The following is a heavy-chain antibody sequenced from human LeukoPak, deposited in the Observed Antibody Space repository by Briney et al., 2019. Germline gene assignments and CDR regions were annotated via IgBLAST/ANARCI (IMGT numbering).Heavy chain of an antibody. D-gene: IGHD2-2*01. Sequence: GESLKISCKGSGYSFTTYWIGWVRQMPGKGLEWMGIIFPGDSETIYSPSFQGQVTIAADKSISTAYLQWSSLKASDTAMYYCARHGSGSTSSGFDYWGQGTLVTVSS. CDR1: GYSFTTYW. CDR3: ARHGSGSTSSGFDY. J-gene: IGHJ4*02. V-gene: IGHV5-51*01. CDR2: IFPGDSET.